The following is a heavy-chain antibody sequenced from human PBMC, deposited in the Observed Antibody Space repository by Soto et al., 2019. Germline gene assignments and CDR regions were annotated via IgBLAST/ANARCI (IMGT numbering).Heavy chain of an antibody. V-gene: IGHV1-18*01. CDR2: ISGYNGNT. D-gene: IGHD2-15*01. CDR1: GYIFSNYG. Sequence: ASVKVSCKASGYIFSNYGVNWVRQAPGQGLEWMGWISGYNGNTNYAQKLQGRVTMTTDTSTNTAYMEVTSLKSDDTAVYYCARGRPFAAPVNWFDPWGQGTLVTVSS. J-gene: IGHJ5*02. CDR3: ARGRPFAAPVNWFDP.